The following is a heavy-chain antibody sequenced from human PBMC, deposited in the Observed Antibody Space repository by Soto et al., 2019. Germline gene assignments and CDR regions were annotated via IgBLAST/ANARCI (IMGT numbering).Heavy chain of an antibody. V-gene: IGHV1-8*01. CDR3: AREWSAAGHFYGMDV. Sequence: QVQLVQSGAEVKKPGASVQVSCKTSGYTFTSYDINWVRQAPGQELDWVGWMNTNSDDTRSAQKFRGRLTLTRDKSMRAVYMKLSNLRPDDTAVYYCAREWSAAGHFYGMDVWGQGTTVAVSS. D-gene: IGHD6-13*01. CDR2: MNTNSDDT. J-gene: IGHJ6*02. CDR1: GYTFTSYD.